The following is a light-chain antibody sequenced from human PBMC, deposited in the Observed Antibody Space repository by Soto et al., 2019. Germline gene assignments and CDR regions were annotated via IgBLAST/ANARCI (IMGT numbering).Light chain of an antibody. CDR2: AAS. J-gene: IGKJ5*01. CDR3: QQYSTSPIT. V-gene: IGKV3-20*01. CDR1: QSSSSY. Sequence: ETVLTQSPGTLSLSPGERATLSCRASQSSSSYVTWYQQRPGQAPRLLIYAASRRATGIPDRFSGSGSGTDFTLTISRLEPEDFAVYYCQQYSTSPITFGQGTRLEIK.